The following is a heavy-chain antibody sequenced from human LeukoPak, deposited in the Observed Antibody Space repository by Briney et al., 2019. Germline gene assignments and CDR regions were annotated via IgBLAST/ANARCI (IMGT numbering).Heavy chain of an antibody. V-gene: IGHV4-59*01. CDR2: IYYSGTT. CDR1: GGSISSYY. CDR3: ARVSYQYYYDSSGLQRVYYFDY. J-gene: IGHJ4*02. D-gene: IGHD3-22*01. Sequence: SETLSLTCTVSGGSISSYYWSWIRQPPGKGLEWIGYIYYSGTTNYNPSLKSRVTISVDTSKNQFSLKLSSVTAADTAVYYCARVSYQYYYDSSGLQRVYYFDYWGQGTLVTVSS.